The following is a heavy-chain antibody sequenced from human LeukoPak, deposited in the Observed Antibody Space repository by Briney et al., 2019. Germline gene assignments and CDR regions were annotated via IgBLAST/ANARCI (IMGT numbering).Heavy chain of an antibody. V-gene: IGHV3-33*06. CDR1: GFTFSSYG. Sequence: GGSLRLSCAASGFTFSSYGMHWVRQAPGKGLEWVAVIWYDGSNRYYADSVKGRFTISRDNSKNTLYLQMNSLRAEDTAAYYCAKAGASSGYRYNWFDPWGQGTLVTVSS. CDR2: IWYDGSNR. CDR3: AKAGASSGYRYNWFDP. J-gene: IGHJ5*02. D-gene: IGHD3-22*01.